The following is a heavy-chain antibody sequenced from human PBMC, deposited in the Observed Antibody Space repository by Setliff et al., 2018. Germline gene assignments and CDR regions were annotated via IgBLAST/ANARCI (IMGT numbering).Heavy chain of an antibody. CDR3: AKDRNYYDSDTFYDAFDI. Sequence: PGGSLRLSCAASGFTFSSYAMSWVRQAPGKGLEWVSAISGSGGSTYYADSVKGRFTISRDNSKNTLYLQMNSLRAEDTAVYYCAKDRNYYDSDTFYDAFDIWGQGTMVTVSS. D-gene: IGHD3-22*01. V-gene: IGHV3-23*01. CDR2: ISGSGGST. CDR1: GFTFSSYA. J-gene: IGHJ3*02.